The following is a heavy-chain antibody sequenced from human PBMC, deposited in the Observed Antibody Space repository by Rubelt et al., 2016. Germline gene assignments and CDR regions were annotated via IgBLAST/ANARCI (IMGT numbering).Heavy chain of an antibody. D-gene: IGHD2-2*01. CDR3: AREEIVVVLAASVRYFDY. Sequence: QVQLQESGPGLVKPSETLSLTCTVSGGSISSYYWSWIRQPAGTGLEWIGRIYTTGTTTYNPSLKSRGTMSGDTSKNQFSLKLSSVTAGDTAVYYCAREEIVVVLAASVRYFDYWGQGTLVTVSS. CDR1: GGSISSYY. CDR2: IYTTGTT. J-gene: IGHJ4*02. V-gene: IGHV4-4*07.